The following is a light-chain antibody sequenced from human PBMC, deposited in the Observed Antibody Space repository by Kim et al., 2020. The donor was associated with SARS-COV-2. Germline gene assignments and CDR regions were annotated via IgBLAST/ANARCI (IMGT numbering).Light chain of an antibody. CDR1: SSNIGSNT. Sequence: QSVLTQPPSASGTPGQRVTISCSGSSSNIGSNTVNWYQQPFPGTAPKLLIYINSQRPSGVPDRFSGSKSGTSASLAISGLQSDDEGDYYCAAWDGSLNAWVFGGGTQLTVL. CDR2: INS. J-gene: IGLJ3*02. V-gene: IGLV1-44*01. CDR3: AAWDGSLNAWV.